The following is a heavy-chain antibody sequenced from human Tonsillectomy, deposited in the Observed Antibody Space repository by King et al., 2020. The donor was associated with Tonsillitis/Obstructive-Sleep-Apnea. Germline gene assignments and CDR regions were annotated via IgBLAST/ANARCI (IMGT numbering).Heavy chain of an antibody. CDR3: ARVPYYDFWSDYYKGLGFYY. J-gene: IGHJ4*02. V-gene: IGHV4-34*01. D-gene: IGHD3-3*01. CDR2: INHSGST. CDR1: GGSFSGYY. Sequence: QVQLQQWGAGLLKPSETLSLTCAVYGGSFSGYYWSWIRQPPGKGLEWIGEINHSGSTNYNPSLKSRVTISLDTSKNQFSLKLSSVTAADTAVSYCARVPYYDFWSDYYKGLGFYYWGQGTLVTLSP.